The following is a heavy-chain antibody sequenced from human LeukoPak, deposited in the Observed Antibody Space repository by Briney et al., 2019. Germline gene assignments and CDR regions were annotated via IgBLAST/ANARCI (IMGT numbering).Heavy chain of an antibody. D-gene: IGHD1-26*01. Sequence: GGSLRLSCAASGFTFSSYSMNWVRQAPGKGLEWVSSISSSSSSYIYYADSVRGRFTISRDNAKNSLYLQMNSLRAEDTAVYYCARDGAFINYYYMDVWGKGTTVTVSS. CDR1: GFTFSSYS. J-gene: IGHJ6*03. CDR3: ARDGAFINYYYMDV. V-gene: IGHV3-21*01. CDR2: ISSSSSSYI.